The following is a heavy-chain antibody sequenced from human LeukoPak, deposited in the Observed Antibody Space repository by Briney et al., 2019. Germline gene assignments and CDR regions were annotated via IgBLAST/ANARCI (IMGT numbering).Heavy chain of an antibody. CDR2: LYTSGVT. CDR3: ARGGSSGWNGGEY. V-gene: IGHV3-66*01. Sequence: GGSLGLSCAASGFSVSYNYMSWVRQPPGKGLEWVSVLYTSGVTHYADSVKGRFTISRDNSKNTLYLQMNSLRVEDTAVYYCARGGSSGWNGGEYWGQGTLVTVSS. CDR1: GFSVSYNY. J-gene: IGHJ4*02. D-gene: IGHD6-19*01.